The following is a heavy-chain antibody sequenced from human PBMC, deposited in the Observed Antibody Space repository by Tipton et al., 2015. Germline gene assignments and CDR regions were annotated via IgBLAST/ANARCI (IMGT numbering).Heavy chain of an antibody. CDR3: ATGYYGDYPFDY. J-gene: IGHJ4*02. V-gene: IGHV3-9*01. Sequence: RSLRLSCAASGFAFDDYAMHWVRQVPGKGLEWVSSINWNSAVIGYADSVKGRFTISRDNAKNSLYLQMNGLRAEDTALYYCATGYYGDYPFDYWGQGTLVTVSS. D-gene: IGHD4-17*01. CDR2: INWNSAVI. CDR1: GFAFDDYA.